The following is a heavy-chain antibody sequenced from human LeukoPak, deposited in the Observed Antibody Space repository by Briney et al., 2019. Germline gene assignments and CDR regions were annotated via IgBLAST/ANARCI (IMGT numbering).Heavy chain of an antibody. CDR3: SCSNTNY. V-gene: IGHV3-7*01. CDR1: GFTFSSYW. CDR2: INQDGIEK. J-gene: IGHJ4*02. Sequence: GGSLRLSCAASGFTFSSYWMTWVRQAPGKGLEWVANINQDGIEKYYVDSVKGRFTLSRDNAKNSLYLQMNSLRAEDTAVYYCSCSNTNYWGQETLVIVSS. D-gene: IGHD2-2*01.